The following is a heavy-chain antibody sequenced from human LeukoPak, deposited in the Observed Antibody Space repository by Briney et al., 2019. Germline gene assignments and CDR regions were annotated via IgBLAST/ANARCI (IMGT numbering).Heavy chain of an antibody. CDR2: IYSGGST. D-gene: IGHD3-22*01. Sequence: GGSLRLSCAASGFTVSSNYMSWVRQAPGKGLEWVSVIYSGGSTYYADSVKGRFTISRDNSKNTLYLQMNSLRAEDTAVYYCAIYYYDSSGYYYFDYWRQGTLVTVSS. CDR1: GFTVSSNY. V-gene: IGHV3-53*01. J-gene: IGHJ4*02. CDR3: AIYYYDSSGYYYFDY.